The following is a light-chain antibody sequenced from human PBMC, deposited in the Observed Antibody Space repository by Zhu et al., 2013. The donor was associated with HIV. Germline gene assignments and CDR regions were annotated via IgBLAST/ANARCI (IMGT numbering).Light chain of an antibody. CDR1: QSVSSN. Sequence: EIVMTQSPATLSVSPGERATLSCWASQSVSSNLAWYQQKPGQAPRLLIYDASTRATGIPARFSGSGSGTEFTLTISSLQSEDFAVYYCQQYNNWPPPWTFGQGTKVGNQT. V-gene: IGKV3-15*01. CDR2: DAS. J-gene: IGKJ1*01. CDR3: QQYNNWPPPWT.